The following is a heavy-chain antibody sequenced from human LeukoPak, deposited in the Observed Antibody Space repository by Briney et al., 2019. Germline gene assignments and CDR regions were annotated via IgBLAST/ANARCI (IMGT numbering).Heavy chain of an antibody. CDR3: ARLYGDYVLPVDY. J-gene: IGHJ4*02. Sequence: PGGSLRLSCAASGFTFSSYAMSWIRQPPGKGLEWIGSISYSGSAYYNPSLKSRVTISVDTSKNQFSLKLSSVTAADTAVYYCARLYGDYVLPVDYWGQGTLVTVSS. CDR2: ISYSGSA. D-gene: IGHD4-17*01. CDR1: GFTFSSYA. V-gene: IGHV4-39*01.